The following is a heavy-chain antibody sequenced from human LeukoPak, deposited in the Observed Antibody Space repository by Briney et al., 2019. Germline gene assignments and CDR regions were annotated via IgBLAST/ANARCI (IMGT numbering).Heavy chain of an antibody. CDR3: ATHSVGVLPIATFDY. CDR2: IKQDGSEK. CDR1: GFTFSSYW. J-gene: IGHJ4*02. Sequence: GGSLRLSCAASGFTFSSYWMSWVRQASGKGLEWVANIKQDGSEKYYADSVKGRFTISRDNSKNTLYLQMNSLRAEDTAVYYCATHSVGVLPIATFDYWGQGTLVTVPS. D-gene: IGHD2/OR15-2a*01. V-gene: IGHV3-7*01.